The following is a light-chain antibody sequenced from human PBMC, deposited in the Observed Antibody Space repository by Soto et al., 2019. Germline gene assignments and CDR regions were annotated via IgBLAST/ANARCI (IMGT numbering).Light chain of an antibody. CDR1: QSISRH. CDR2: GAS. CDR3: QQSFGVPVT. V-gene: IGKV1-39*01. J-gene: IGKJ5*01. Sequence: DIHMTQSPWSLSTSVWDRVTLTCRASQSISRHLNWYQQKPGKAPKLLIFGASTLQSGVPSRFSGSGSGTDFNFTITSLQPEDFATYYCQQSFGVPVTFGQGTRLEIK.